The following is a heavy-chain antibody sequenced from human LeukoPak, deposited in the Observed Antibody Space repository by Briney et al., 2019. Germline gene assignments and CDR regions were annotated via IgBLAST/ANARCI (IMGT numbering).Heavy chain of an antibody. J-gene: IGHJ6*03. V-gene: IGHV1-18*01. CDR1: GYTFSNSG. CDR2: ISTYSGTT. D-gene: IGHD1-26*01. Sequence: GASVKVSCKASGYTFSNSGISWVRQAPGQGLEWMGWISTYSGTTNYAHNLQGRLTMTTDTSTSTAYMELRNLKSVDTAVYYCARSGGYYFYMDVWGKGTTVTVSS. CDR3: ARSGGYYFYMDV.